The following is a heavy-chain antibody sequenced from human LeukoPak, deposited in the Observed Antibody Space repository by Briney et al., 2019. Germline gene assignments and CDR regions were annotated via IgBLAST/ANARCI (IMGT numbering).Heavy chain of an antibody. CDR2: ISGSGSST. CDR1: GFFFSNYG. CDR3: ASGYGRGDVFDY. Sequence: GGSLRLSCAASGFFFSNYGMNWVRQAPGKGLDWVSSISGSGSSTYYAESVKGRVTISRDNSQNTLYLQMNSLRAEDTAVYYCASGYGRGDVFDYWGQGTLVTVSS. V-gene: IGHV3-23*01. D-gene: IGHD5-12*01. J-gene: IGHJ4*02.